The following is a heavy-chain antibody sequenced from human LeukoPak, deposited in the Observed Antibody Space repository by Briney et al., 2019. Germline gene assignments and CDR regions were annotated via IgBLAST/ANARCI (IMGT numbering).Heavy chain of an antibody. Sequence: ASVKVSCKTFGYTFTYYYLHWVRQAPGQGLEWMGWFNPNSVGTNSAQKFQGRVTMTSDTSITTAYMELTSLRSDDTAVYYCAREAPGSGNFDFWGRGTLVTVSS. CDR1: GYTFTYYY. CDR2: FNPNSVGT. V-gene: IGHV1-2*02. D-gene: IGHD3-10*01. CDR3: AREAPGSGNFDF. J-gene: IGHJ4*02.